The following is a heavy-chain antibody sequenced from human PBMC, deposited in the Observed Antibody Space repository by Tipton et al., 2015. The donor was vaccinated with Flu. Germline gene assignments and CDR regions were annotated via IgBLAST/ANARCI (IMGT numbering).Heavy chain of an antibody. CDR2: IKSKSDGETT. D-gene: IGHD1/OR15-1a*01. J-gene: IGHJ6*02. V-gene: IGHV3-15*01. CDR1: EFTFTNAW. CDR3: TSDRGGTYNNFHYGMDV. Sequence: SLRLSCAASEFTFTNAWMNGVRQAPGKGLEWVGRIKSKSDGETTDYAAPLKDRFTISRDDSRNMLYLQMNSLKTEDTAVYFCTSDRGGTYNNFHYGMDVWGQGTTVTVSS.